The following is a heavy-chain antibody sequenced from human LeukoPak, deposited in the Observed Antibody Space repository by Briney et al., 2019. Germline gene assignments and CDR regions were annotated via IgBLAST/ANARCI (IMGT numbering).Heavy chain of an antibody. D-gene: IGHD6-6*01. J-gene: IGHJ4*02. CDR3: AKGSAAARPYYFDY. CDR2: ITSGGGST. V-gene: IGHV3-23*01. CDR1: GFTFSSYA. Sequence: GGSLRLSCAASGFTFSSYAMSWVRQAQGKGLEWVSAITSGGGSTYYADSVKGRFTISRDNSKNTLYLQMNSLRAEDTAIYYCAKGSAAARPYYFDYWGQGTLVTVSS.